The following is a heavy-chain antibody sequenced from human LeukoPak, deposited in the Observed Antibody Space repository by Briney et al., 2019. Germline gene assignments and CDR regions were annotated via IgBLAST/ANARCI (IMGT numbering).Heavy chain of an antibody. V-gene: IGHV3-15*01. CDR3: TTDAVPEPPGD. D-gene: IGHD1-1*01. J-gene: IGHJ4*02. Sequence: SGGSLRLSCAASGFTFSNAWMSWVRQAPGKGLEWVGRIKSKTDGGTTDYAAPVKGRFTISRDDSKNTLYLQMNSLKTEDTAVYYCTTDAVPEPPGDWGQGTLVTVSS. CDR1: GFTFSNAW. CDR2: IKSKTDGGTT.